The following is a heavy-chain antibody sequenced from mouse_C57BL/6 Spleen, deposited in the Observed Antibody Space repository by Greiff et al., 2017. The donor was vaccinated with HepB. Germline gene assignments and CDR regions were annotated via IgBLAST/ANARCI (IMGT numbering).Heavy chain of an antibody. CDR3: ARHTPYCGSSYAMDY. CDR2: IWSDGST. D-gene: IGHD1-1*01. V-gene: IGHV2-6-1*01. Sequence: VQLKESGPGLVAPSQSLSITCTVSGFSLTSYGVHWVRQPPGKGLEWLVVIWSDGSTTYNSALKSRLSISKDNSKSQVFLKMNSLQTDDTAMYYCARHTPYCGSSYAMDYWGQGTSVTVSS. J-gene: IGHJ4*01. CDR1: GFSLTSYG.